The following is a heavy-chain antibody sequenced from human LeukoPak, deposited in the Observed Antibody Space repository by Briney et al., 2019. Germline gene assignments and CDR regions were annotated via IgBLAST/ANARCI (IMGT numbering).Heavy chain of an antibody. D-gene: IGHD4/OR15-4a*01. J-gene: IGHJ4*02. CDR2: IYYGGGT. V-gene: IGHV4-39*07. CDR1: GDSISSSFYY. CDR3: ARESFEEPGTMDH. Sequence: SETLSLTCTVSGDSISSSFYYRGWIRQPPGKGLEWIGSIYYGGGTHYNPSLKSRATIFLDTSMNQFSLRLTSVTAADTALYFCARESFEEPGTMDHWGQGTLVSVSS.